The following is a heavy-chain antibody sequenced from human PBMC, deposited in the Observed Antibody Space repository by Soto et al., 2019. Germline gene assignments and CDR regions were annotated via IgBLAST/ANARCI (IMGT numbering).Heavy chain of an antibody. CDR3: ANLWIQLWEGAFDI. Sequence: GGSLRLSCAASGFTFSSYAMSWVRQDPGKGLEWVSAISGSGGSTYYADSVKGRFTISRDNSKNTLYLQMNSLSAEDTAVYYCANLWIQLWEGAFDIWGQGTMVTVSS. D-gene: IGHD5-18*01. V-gene: IGHV3-23*01. CDR2: ISGSGGST. CDR1: GFTFSSYA. J-gene: IGHJ3*02.